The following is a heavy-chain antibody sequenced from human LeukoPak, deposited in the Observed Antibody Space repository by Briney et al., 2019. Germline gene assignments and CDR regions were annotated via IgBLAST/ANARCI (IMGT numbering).Heavy chain of an antibody. V-gene: IGHV4-59*01. D-gene: IGHD4-17*01. CDR2: GDYSGGT. CDR1: GGSISSYY. Sequence: SETLSLTCTVSGGSISSYYWSWIRQPAGKGLEWIASGDYSGGTYYNPSLESRVAISADTSKNQFSLKLTSATAADTAIYFCARWKYVDYERTFDYWGQGTLVTVSS. J-gene: IGHJ4*02. CDR3: ARWKYVDYERTFDY.